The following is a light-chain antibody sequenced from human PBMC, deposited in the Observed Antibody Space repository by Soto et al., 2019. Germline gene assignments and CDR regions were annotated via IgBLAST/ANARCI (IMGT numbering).Light chain of an antibody. CDR3: TQRITWPWT. CDR1: QSVSSY. V-gene: IGKV3-11*01. Sequence: EIVLTQSPATLSLSPGARATLSCRAGQSVSSYLAWYQQKPGQAPRLLIYDASNRATGIPARFSGSGSGTDFTLTISSLEPEDSAVYYCTQRITWPWTSGQGTKVELK. CDR2: DAS. J-gene: IGKJ1*01.